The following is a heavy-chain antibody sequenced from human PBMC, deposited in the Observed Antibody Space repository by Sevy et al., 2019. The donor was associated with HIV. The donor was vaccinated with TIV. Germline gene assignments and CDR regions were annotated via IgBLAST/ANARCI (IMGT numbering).Heavy chain of an antibody. Sequence: GGSLRLSCAASGFTLNSYWMSWVRQAPGKGLEWVANINHDGSVKYYVDSVKGRFTISRDNARNSLYLRMNGLRAEDTALYYCVRAIAAAGSFWVQGTLVTVSS. CDR1: GFTLNSYW. V-gene: IGHV3-7*01. CDR3: VRAIAAAGSF. J-gene: IGHJ4*02. CDR2: INHDGSVK. D-gene: IGHD6-13*01.